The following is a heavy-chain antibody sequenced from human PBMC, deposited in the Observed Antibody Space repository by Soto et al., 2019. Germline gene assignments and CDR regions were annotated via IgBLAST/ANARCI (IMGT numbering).Heavy chain of an antibody. V-gene: IGHV1-69*13. CDR2: IIPIFGTA. CDR3: ARFGFGDTAMVFFDY. J-gene: IGHJ4*02. D-gene: IGHD5-18*01. CDR1: GGTFSSYS. Sequence: SVNVSCKSSGGTFSSYSMSWVRQAPGQGLECMGGIIPIFGTANYAQKFQGRVTITADESTSTAYMELSSLRSEDTAVYYCARFGFGDTAMVFFDYSGQGTLVTVSS.